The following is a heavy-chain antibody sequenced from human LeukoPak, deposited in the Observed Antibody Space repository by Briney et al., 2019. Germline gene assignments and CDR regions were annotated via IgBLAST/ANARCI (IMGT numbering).Heavy chain of an antibody. D-gene: IGHD6-6*01. V-gene: IGHV1-8*01. CDR3: TRAGHLILNPEYDWFDR. J-gene: IGHJ5*02. CDR2: MSPSSGNT. CDR1: GYRFYSYD. Sequence: ASVKVSCKTSGYRFYSYDINWVRPAPGQGLEGMGWMSPSSGNTGYAQKFQGRVSMTRDTSTSTDFMELSSLRSEASAVYYCTRAGHLILNPEYDWFDRWGQGSLVRVCS.